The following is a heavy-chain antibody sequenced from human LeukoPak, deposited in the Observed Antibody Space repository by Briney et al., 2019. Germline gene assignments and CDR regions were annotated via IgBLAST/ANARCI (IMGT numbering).Heavy chain of an antibody. CDR2: IYYSGSP. CDR3: ATWRTAKTGFDY. Sequence: PSETPSLTCTVSGGSISNNNYYSAWIRQPPGKGLECIGSIYYSGSPYYNPSLKSRVTISVDTSKNQFSLRLSSVTAADTAVYYCATWRTAKTGFDYWGQGTLVTVSS. CDR1: GGSISNNNYY. V-gene: IGHV4-39*05. D-gene: IGHD1-1*01. J-gene: IGHJ4*02.